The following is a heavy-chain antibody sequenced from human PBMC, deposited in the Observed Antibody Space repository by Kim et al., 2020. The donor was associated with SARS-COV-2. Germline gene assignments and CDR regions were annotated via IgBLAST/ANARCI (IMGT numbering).Heavy chain of an antibody. CDR2: IIPILGIA. V-gene: IGHV1-69*04. J-gene: IGHJ4*02. CDR1: GSTFSSYA. D-gene: IGHD2-21*02. CDR3: ARGTLAYCGGDCYLPDDY. Sequence: SVKVSCKASGSTFSSYAISWVRQAPGQGLEWMGRIIPILGIANYAQKFQGRVTITADKSTSTAYMELSSLRSEDTAVYYCARGTLAYCGGDCYLPDDYWGQGTLVTVSS.